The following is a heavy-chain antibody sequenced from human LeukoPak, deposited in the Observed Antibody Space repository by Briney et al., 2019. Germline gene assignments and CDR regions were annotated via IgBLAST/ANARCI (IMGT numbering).Heavy chain of an antibody. Sequence: PGGSLRLSCAASRFIFGIYTMTWVRQAPGKGLEWVSAISRSGESTYYADSVRGRFTISRDNYQNTLYLQMNSLTAEDTAIYYCARSPGEMAYDFWGQGTLVTVPS. J-gene: IGHJ4*02. V-gene: IGHV3-23*01. D-gene: IGHD5-24*01. CDR3: ARSPGEMAYDF. CDR2: ISRSGEST. CDR1: RFIFGIYT.